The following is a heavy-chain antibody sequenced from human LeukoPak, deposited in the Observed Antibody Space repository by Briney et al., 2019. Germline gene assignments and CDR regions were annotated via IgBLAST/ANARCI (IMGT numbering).Heavy chain of an antibody. CDR2: INHSGST. J-gene: IGHJ3*02. Sequence: PSETLSLTCTVSGGSISSYYWSWIRQPPGKGLEWIGEINHSGSTNYNPSLKSRVTISVDTSKNQFSLKLSSVTAADTAVYYCARGPHITMIVVVIAGAFDIWGQGTMVTVSS. CDR3: ARGPHITMIVVVIAGAFDI. CDR1: GGSISSYY. V-gene: IGHV4-34*01. D-gene: IGHD3-22*01.